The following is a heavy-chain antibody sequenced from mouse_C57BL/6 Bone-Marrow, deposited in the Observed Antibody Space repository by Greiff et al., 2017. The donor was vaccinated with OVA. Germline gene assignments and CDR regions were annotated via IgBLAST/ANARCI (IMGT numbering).Heavy chain of an antibody. J-gene: IGHJ3*01. CDR1: GYTFTDYY. CDR2: INPYNGGT. Sequence: VQLQQSGPVLVKPGASVKMSCKASGYTFTDYYMNWVKQSHGKSLEWIGVINPYNGGTSYNQKFKGKATLTVDKSSSTAYMELNSLTSEDSAVYYCAREDYSNYRAWFAYWGQGTLVTVSA. CDR3: AREDYSNYRAWFAY. D-gene: IGHD2-5*01. V-gene: IGHV1-19*01.